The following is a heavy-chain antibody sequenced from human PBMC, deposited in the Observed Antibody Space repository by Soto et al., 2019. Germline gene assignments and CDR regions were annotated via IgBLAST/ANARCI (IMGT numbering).Heavy chain of an antibody. J-gene: IGHJ5*02. CDR2: MNPNSGNT. V-gene: IGHV1-8*01. CDR1: GYTFTSYD. CDR3: ARGFRKYNWFDP. Sequence: QVQLVQSGAEVKKPGASVKVSCKASGYTFTSYDINWVRQATGQGLEWMGWMNPNSGNTGYAQKFQGGVTMTRNTSISTAYMELSSLRSEDTAAYYCARGFRKYNWFDPWGQGTLVTVSS.